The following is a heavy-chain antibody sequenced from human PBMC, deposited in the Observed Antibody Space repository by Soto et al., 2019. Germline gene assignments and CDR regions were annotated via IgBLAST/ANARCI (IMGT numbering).Heavy chain of an antibody. CDR3: ARAPMVLTRSYFDS. D-gene: IGHD3-22*01. CDR2: ISSSGNT. CDR1: DGSISNFY. J-gene: IGHJ4*02. Sequence: SETLSLTCTVSDGSISNFYWSWIRQPPGKGLEWIGYISSSGNTNYNPSLKSRVSISVDTSKNQLSLNLTSVTAADTAVYYCARAPMVLTRSYFDSWGQGTPVPVSS. V-gene: IGHV4-59*01.